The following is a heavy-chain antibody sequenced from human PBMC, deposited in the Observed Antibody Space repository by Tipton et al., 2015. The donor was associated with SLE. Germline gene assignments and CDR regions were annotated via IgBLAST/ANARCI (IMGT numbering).Heavy chain of an antibody. V-gene: IGHV4-4*02. D-gene: IGHD5-18*01. J-gene: IGHJ4*02. CDR3: ARGRKLLVDTAMTNFDY. CDR2: IYHSGST. CDR1: GGSISSSNW. Sequence: TLSLTCAVSGGSISSSNWWSWVRQPPGKGLEWIGEIYHSGSTNYNPSLKSRVTISVDTSKNQFSLKLSSVTAADTAVYYCARGRKLLVDTAMTNFDYWGQGTLVTVSS.